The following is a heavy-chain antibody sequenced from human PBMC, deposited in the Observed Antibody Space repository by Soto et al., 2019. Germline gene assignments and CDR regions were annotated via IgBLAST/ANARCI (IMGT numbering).Heavy chain of an antibody. Sequence: EVQLLDSGGGLVQPGGSLRLSCAASGFIFSNYAMSWVRHAPGKGLEWVSAISGSGTRTYYADSVKGRFTISRENSKNTVHLQMNSLRPEDTAFYFCAKELDLVVVAATVFDSWGRGTLVTVSS. CDR3: AKELDLVVVAATVFDS. V-gene: IGHV3-23*01. J-gene: IGHJ4*02. D-gene: IGHD2-15*01. CDR2: ISGSGTRT. CDR1: GFIFSNYA.